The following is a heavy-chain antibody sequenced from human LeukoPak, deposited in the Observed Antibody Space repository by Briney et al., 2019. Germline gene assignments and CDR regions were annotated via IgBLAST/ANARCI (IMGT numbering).Heavy chain of an antibody. J-gene: IGHJ6*02. V-gene: IGHV4-59*08. CDR2: IYYSGST. CDR3: ARHQHSNYYGSGSYLHGMDV. D-gene: IGHD3-10*01. Sequence: SETLSLTCTVPGGSISSYYWSWIRQPPGKGLEWIGHIYYSGSTNYNPSLKSRVTISVDTSQNQFSLKLSSVSAADTAVYYCARHQHSNYYGSGSYLHGMDVWGQGTTVTVSS. CDR1: GGSISSYY.